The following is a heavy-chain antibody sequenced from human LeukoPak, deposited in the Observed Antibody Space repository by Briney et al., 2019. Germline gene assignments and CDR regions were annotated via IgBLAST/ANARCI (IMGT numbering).Heavy chain of an antibody. CDR1: GFTFTDFY. CDR3: ARSWSTGSQEYFQL. Sequence: ASVKVSCKASGFTFTDFYIHWVRQAPGQGLELMGWINLNSGGTNYAQRFQGRVTMTRDTSSSTAYMDLSSLTSDDTAVYYCARSWSTGSQEYFQLWGQGILVTVSS. J-gene: IGHJ1*01. V-gene: IGHV1-2*02. CDR2: INLNSGGT. D-gene: IGHD1-26*01.